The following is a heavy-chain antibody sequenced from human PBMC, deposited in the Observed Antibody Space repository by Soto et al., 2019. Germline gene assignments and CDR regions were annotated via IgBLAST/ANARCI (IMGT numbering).Heavy chain of an antibody. J-gene: IGHJ4*02. V-gene: IGHV1-46*01. CDR2: INPSVGNT. Sequence: ASVKVSCKTSGYTFTSYYLHWVRQAPGQGLEWMGVINPSVGNTSYAQKFQGRVTMTRDTSTSTVYMDLSSLRSEDTAVYYCARVGREDHWGQGTLVTVSS. CDR1: GYTFTSYY. CDR3: ARVGREDH.